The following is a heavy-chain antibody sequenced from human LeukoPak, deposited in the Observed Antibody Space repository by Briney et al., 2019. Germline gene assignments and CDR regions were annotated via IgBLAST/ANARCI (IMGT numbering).Heavy chain of an antibody. CDR2: IYYSGST. CDR3: AREMYDSGGYRVSYFDY. V-gene: IGHV4-59*12. CDR1: GGSISSYY. Sequence: SETLSLTCTVSGGSISSYYWSWIRQPPGKGLEWIGYIYYSGSTNYNPSLKSRVTISVDTSKNQFSLKLSSVTAADTAVYYCAREMYDSGGYRVSYFDYWGQGTLVTASS. J-gene: IGHJ4*02. D-gene: IGHD3-22*01.